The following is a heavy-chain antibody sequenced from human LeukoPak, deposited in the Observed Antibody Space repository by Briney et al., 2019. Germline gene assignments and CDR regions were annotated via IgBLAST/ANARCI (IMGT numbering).Heavy chain of an antibody. Sequence: GGSLRLSCAVSGFTFSIAWMSWVRQAPGKGLEWIGRIKSKTAGGTTDYAAPVKGRFTISRDDPKNTVYLQMNSLETEDTAVYYCTTDIVAPGTSWGQGILVTVSS. V-gene: IGHV3-15*01. J-gene: IGHJ4*02. CDR2: IKSKTAGGTT. CDR1: GFTFSIAW. D-gene: IGHD5-12*01. CDR3: TTDIVAPGTS.